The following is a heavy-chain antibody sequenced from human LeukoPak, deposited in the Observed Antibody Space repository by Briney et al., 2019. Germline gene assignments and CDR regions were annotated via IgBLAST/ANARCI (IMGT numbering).Heavy chain of an antibody. CDR1: AYTFTDYY. Sequence: ASVTVSCKASAYTFTDYYMHWVRQAPGQGLEWMGWINPNSGGTNYAQTFQGRVTMTRDTSISTAYMELSRLRSDDTAVYYCAIYGYSGSYYDPYYYYYMDVWGKGTTVTVSS. CDR3: AIYGYSGSYYDPYYYYYMDV. J-gene: IGHJ6*03. V-gene: IGHV1-2*02. CDR2: INPNSGGT. D-gene: IGHD1-26*01.